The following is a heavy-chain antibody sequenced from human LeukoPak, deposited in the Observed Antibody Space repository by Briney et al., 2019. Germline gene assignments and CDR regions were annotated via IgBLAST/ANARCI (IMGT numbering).Heavy chain of an antibody. CDR1: GYTFSTYG. D-gene: IGHD3-22*01. V-gene: IGHV1-18*01. Sequence: ASVKVSCKASGYTFSTYGINWVRQAPGQGLEWMGWISAYAQKLQGRVTMTTDTSTNTAYMELRSLRSDDTAVYYCARDTYYYDSSGYLSDYWGQGTLVTVSS. J-gene: IGHJ4*02. CDR2: ISAY. CDR3: ARDTYYYDSSGYLSDY.